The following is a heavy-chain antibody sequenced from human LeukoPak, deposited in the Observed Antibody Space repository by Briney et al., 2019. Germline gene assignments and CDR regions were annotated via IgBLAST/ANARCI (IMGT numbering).Heavy chain of an antibody. D-gene: IGHD4-17*01. V-gene: IGHV3-33*01. CDR1: GFTFSSYG. Sequence: PGGSLRLSCEASGFTFSSYGMHWVRQAPGKGLEWVAVIWYDGSNKYYADSVKGRFTISRDNSKNTLYLQMNSLRAEDTAVYYCARGPTVTTFYYYYGMDVWGKGTTVTVSS. J-gene: IGHJ6*04. CDR2: IWYDGSNK. CDR3: ARGPTVTTFYYYYGMDV.